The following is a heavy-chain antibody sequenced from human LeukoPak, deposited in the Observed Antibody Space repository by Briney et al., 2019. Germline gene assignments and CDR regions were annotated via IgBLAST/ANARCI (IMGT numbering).Heavy chain of an antibody. CDR3: AKGSDTFDI. J-gene: IGHJ3*02. CDR1: GLTVDHYA. Sequence: GGSARLPCAASGLTVDHYAMQCVRQAPGKGLEWVSLISGDGDSTYYADSVKGRFTISRDNSKNSLYLQMNSLRTEDTALYYCAKGSDTFDIWGQGTMVTVSS. V-gene: IGHV3-43*02. CDR2: ISGDGDST.